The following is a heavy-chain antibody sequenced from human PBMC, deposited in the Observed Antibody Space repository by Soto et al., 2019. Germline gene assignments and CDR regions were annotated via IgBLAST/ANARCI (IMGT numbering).Heavy chain of an antibody. D-gene: IGHD3-3*01. J-gene: IGHJ6*02. CDR2: XHSTGGT. CDR3: SQREDSSRFGGLDI. CDR1: GGSXPSGGYF. Sequence: SETLSLTXPVSGGSXPSGGYFWDWIRQPPGKGLEWXGTXHSTGGTYYSPSLRSRVTISVDTSKNLFSLKMTSASATNTAXYVFSQREDSSRFGGLDIWGQGTAVTVSS. V-gene: IGHV4-39*01.